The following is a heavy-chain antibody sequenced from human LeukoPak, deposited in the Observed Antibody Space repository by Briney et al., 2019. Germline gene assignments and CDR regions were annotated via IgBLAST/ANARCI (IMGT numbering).Heavy chain of an antibody. D-gene: IGHD5-24*01. CDR1: GFTFSSYE. J-gene: IGHJ4*02. CDR2: ISSSGSTI. CDR3: GRWGVGYNGDN. V-gene: IGHV3-48*03. Sequence: GGSLRLSCAASGFTFSSYEMNWVRQAPGKGLEWVSYISSSGSTIYYADSVKGRFTISRDNAKNSLILQMNSLRAEDTAVYYCGRWGVGYNGDNGGQGPWFTVSS.